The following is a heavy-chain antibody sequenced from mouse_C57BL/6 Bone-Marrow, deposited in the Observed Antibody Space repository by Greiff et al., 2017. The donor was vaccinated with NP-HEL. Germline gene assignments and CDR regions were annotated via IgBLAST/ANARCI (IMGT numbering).Heavy chain of an antibody. J-gene: IGHJ3*01. D-gene: IGHD1-1*01. CDR1: GYAFSSYW. V-gene: IGHV1-80*01. CDR2: IYPGDGDT. CDR3: AREGDYYGSSPWFAY. Sequence: LVEPGASVKISCKASGYAFSSYWMNWVKQRPGKGLEWIGQIYPGDGDTNYNGKFKGKATLTADRSSSTAYMQLSSLTSEDSAVYFCAREGDYYGSSPWFAYWGQGTLVTVSA.